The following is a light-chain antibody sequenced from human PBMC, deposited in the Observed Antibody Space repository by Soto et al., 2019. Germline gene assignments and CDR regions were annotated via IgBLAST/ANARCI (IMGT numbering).Light chain of an antibody. J-gene: IGKJ4*01. Sequence: DIQMTQSPSTLSASVGDRVTITCRASQSISSWLAWYQQKPWKAPKLLIYKASSLESGVPSRFSGSGSGTEFTLTISSLQPDDFATYYCQQLNSYPPLFGGGTK. CDR2: KAS. V-gene: IGKV1-5*03. CDR3: QQLNSYPPL. CDR1: QSISSW.